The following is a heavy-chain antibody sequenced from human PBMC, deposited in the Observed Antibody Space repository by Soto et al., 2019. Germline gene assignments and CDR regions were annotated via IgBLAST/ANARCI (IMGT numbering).Heavy chain of an antibody. CDR1: GASVSSNNGA. Sequence: SPTLSLNCAIPGASVSSNNGAWTWIRKSPSRGLAWLGRTYYRSKWYSDYALSMKSRITCNPDTSKNQFSLLLNSVSPEDTAVYYWACQTIAAGRYTMDVRGQRTTFTVCS. CDR3: ACQTIAAGRYTMDV. CDR2: TYYRSKWYS. J-gene: IGHJ6*02. D-gene: IGHD6-6*01. V-gene: IGHV6-1*01.